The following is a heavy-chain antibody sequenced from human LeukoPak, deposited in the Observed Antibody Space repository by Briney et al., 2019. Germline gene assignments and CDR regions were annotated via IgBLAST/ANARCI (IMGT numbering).Heavy chain of an antibody. CDR2: IKPDGSEK. V-gene: IGHV3-7*01. D-gene: IGHD6-19*01. CDR1: GFTLNNYW. J-gene: IGHJ4*02. Sequence: GGSLRHSCAASGFTLNNYWMTWGRQAPGKGLEWVAHIKPDGSEKYYVDSVWGGFTLSRDNAENALYLQMNSLRVEDTAIYYCAGPYSSGAPFDYWGQGTLVTVSS. CDR3: AGPYSSGAPFDY.